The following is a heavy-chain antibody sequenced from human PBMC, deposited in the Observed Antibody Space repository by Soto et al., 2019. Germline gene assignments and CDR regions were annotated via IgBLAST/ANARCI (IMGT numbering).Heavy chain of an antibody. V-gene: IGHV4-59*12. Sequence: SETLSLTCTVSGGSISSYYWSWIRQTPGKGLEWIGYIFYFGSTNYNPSLKSRVTLSIDRSKNQFSLKLSSVPAADTAVYYCARVPDYPGQQILVTVSS. J-gene: IGHJ4*02. CDR1: GGSISSYY. CDR3: ARVPDY. D-gene: IGHD2-2*01. CDR2: IFYFGST.